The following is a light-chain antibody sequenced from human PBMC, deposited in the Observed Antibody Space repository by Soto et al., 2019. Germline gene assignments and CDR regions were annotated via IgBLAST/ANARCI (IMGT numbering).Light chain of an antibody. V-gene: IGKV1-5*01. CDR2: DAS. CDR1: ESIRTW. CDR3: QQYNNYPRT. J-gene: IGKJ1*01. Sequence: IQMTQCPTTLSASIGDRVTITCRASESIRTWLAWYQHKPGKAPKFLIYDASTLESGVPSRFSGSGSGTEFTLTISSLQPDDFATYYCQQYNNYPRTFGQGTKVDI.